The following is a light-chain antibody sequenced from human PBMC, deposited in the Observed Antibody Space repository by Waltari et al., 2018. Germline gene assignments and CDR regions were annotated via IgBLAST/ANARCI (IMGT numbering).Light chain of an antibody. J-gene: IGLJ2*01. V-gene: IGLV3-25*03. CDR2: KDS. CDR1: ALPKQH. Sequence: SYELTQSPSVSVSPGQTARITCSGDALPKQHAYWYQQKPGQAPVLVIYKDSERPSGIPERFPGSSSGTTVTLTIIGVQAEDEADYYCQSADSSGTNVVFGGGTKLTVL. CDR3: QSADSSGTNVV.